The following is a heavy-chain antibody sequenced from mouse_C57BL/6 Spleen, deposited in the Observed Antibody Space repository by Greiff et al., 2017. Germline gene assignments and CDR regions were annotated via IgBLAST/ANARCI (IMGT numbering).Heavy chain of an antibody. Sequence: EVKLMESGGGLVKPGGSLKLSCAASGFTFSDYGMHWVRQAPEKGLEWVAYISSGSSTIYCADTVKGRFTISRDNAKNTLFLQMTSLRSEDTAMYYCAGWYFDVWGTGTTVTVSS. V-gene: IGHV5-17*01. CDR2: ISSGSSTI. CDR3: AGWYFDV. J-gene: IGHJ1*03. CDR1: GFTFSDYG.